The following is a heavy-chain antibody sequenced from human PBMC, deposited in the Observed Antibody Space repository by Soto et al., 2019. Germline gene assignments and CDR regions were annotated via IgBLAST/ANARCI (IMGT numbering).Heavy chain of an antibody. CDR1: GGSVSSGNQY. Sequence: EEPSETLSLPCTVSGGSVSSGNQYWSWIRQPPGKGLEWIGYIYYSGSTNYNPSLKSRVTISVDTSKNQFSLKLSSVTAADTAVYYFARGAEKYYGSGSYTFDPWGQGTLVTVSS. D-gene: IGHD3-10*01. V-gene: IGHV4-61*01. CDR3: ARGAEKYYGSGSYTFDP. J-gene: IGHJ5*02. CDR2: IYYSGST.